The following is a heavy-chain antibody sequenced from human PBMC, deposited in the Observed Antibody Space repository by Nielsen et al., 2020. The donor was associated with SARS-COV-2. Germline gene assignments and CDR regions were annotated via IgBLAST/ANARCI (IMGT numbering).Heavy chain of an antibody. CDR2: INTNTGNP. J-gene: IGHJ4*02. Sequence: ASVKVSCKASGYTFTSYAMNWVRQAPGQGLEWMGWINTNTGNPTYAQGFTGRFVFSLDTSVSTTFLQISSLRTEDTAVYYCARESSIVVADPLYWGQGTLVTVSS. CDR3: ARESSIVVADPLY. CDR1: GYTFTSYA. D-gene: IGHD6-19*01. V-gene: IGHV7-4-1*02.